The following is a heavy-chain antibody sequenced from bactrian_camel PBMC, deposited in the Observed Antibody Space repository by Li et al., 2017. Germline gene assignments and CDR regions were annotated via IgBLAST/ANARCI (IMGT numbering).Heavy chain of an antibody. D-gene: IGHD6*01. Sequence: VQLVESGGGSVQAGGSLRLSCTASGFTFSGYWMYWVRQTPAKGLEWVSSIYSDGLHYADSVKGRFAISRDNAKNTVYLQMNSLKSEDTARYYCTTDSRDGGSWEPNYWGQGTQVTV. CDR2: IYSDGL. CDR1: GFTFSGYW. V-gene: IGHV3S6*01. CDR3: TTDSRDGGSWEPNY. J-gene: IGHJ4*01.